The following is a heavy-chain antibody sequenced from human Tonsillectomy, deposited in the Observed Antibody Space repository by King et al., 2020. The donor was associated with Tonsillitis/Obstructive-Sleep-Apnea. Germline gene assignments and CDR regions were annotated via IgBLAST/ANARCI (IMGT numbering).Heavy chain of an antibody. V-gene: IGHV4-39*01. CDR2: IYYTGTT. D-gene: IGHD3-22*01. CDR3: ARHLYFYDTSGYSQFDP. Sequence: QLQESGPGLVKPSETLSLTCTVSGGSINSSSYYWGWVRQPPGKGLEWIGSIYYTGTTSYNPSLKSRVTIYVDTSKKQFSLKVSSVTAADTAVYYCARHLYFYDTSGYSQFDPWGQGTLVTVSS. J-gene: IGHJ5*02. CDR1: GGSINSSSYY.